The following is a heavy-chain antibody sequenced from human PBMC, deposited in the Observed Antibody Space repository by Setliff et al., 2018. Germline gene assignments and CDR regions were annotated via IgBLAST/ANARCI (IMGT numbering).Heavy chain of an antibody. V-gene: IGHV4-39*01. J-gene: IGHJ4*02. CDR1: GGSISSSSYY. CDR2: IYYSGST. CDR3: ARHLYSSGWYFDY. D-gene: IGHD6-19*01. Sequence: SETLSLTCTVSGGSISSSSYYWGWIRQPPGKGLEWIGSIYYSGSTYYNPSLKSRVTISVDTSKNQFSLRLSSVTAADTAVYYCARHLYSSGWYFDYWGQGTLVTVS.